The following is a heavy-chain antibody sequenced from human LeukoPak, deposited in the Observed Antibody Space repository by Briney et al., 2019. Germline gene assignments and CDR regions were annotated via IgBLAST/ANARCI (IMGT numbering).Heavy chain of an antibody. CDR2: IWYDGSNK. D-gene: IGHD2-2*01. CDR1: GGTFSSYG. Sequence: SCKASGGTFSSYGMHWVRQAPGKGLEWVAVIWYDGSNKYYADSVKGRFTISRDNSKNTVYLQMNSLRAEDTAVYYCAGEVPAASMGWFDPWGQGTLVTVSS. J-gene: IGHJ5*02. V-gene: IGHV3-33*01. CDR3: AGEVPAASMGWFDP.